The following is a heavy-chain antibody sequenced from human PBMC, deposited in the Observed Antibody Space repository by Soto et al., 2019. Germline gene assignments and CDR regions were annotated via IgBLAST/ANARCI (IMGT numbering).Heavy chain of an antibody. Sequence: QVQLVESGGGVVQPGTSLRLSCVGSGFTFRSYVIHWVRQASGKGLEWVALTSYDGSNKDYGDSVKGRFTISRDNSRNTVDLQMDSLRREDTALYYCARWGTTGGLDVGGQGTLVSVSS. CDR1: GFTFRSYV. D-gene: IGHD3-16*01. CDR2: TSYDGSNK. J-gene: IGHJ1*01. V-gene: IGHV3-33*05. CDR3: ARWGTTGGLDV.